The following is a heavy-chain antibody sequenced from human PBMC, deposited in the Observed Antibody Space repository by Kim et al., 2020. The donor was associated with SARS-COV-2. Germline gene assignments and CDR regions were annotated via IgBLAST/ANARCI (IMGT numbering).Heavy chain of an antibody. CDR3: ARVFSDSYKVMDV. CDR2: IRYSGTT. V-gene: IGHV4-39*01. CDR1: GGPITTSSAY. D-gene: IGHD3-9*01. J-gene: IGHJ6*02. Sequence: SETLSLTCTVSGGPITTSSAYWGWIRQPPGKGLEWIGHIRYSGTTYYNPSLQSRVAISVDTPKKQFSLRLNSLIAADTAIYYCARVFSDSYKVMDVWGQGTAVTVSS.